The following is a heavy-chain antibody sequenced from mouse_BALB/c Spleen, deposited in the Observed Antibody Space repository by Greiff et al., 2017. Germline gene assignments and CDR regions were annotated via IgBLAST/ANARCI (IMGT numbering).Heavy chain of an antibody. CDR3: ARGDYYGSSYKDY. J-gene: IGHJ2*01. Sequence: EVQLQQSGPELVKPGASVKISCKASGYTFTDYNMHWVKQSHGKSLEWIGYIYPYNGGTGYNQKFKSKATLTVDNSSSTAYMELRSLTSEDSAVYYCARGDYYGSSYKDYWGQGTTLTVSS. D-gene: IGHD1-1*01. V-gene: IGHV1S29*02. CDR2: IYPYNGGT. CDR1: GYTFTDYN.